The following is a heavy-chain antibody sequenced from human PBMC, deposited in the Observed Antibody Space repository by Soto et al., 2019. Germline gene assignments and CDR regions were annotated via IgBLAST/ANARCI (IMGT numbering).Heavy chain of an antibody. D-gene: IGHD6-6*01. Sequence: VHLVDSGGGLVKPGGSLRLSCAASGVTFSDYFMTWIRQAPGKGLEWVSYIGTRGSPIYYVDSVKGRFTISRDNAKDSLYLHMNSLRAEDTAVYYCARVSSASLFDYWGQGTLVTVSS. V-gene: IGHV3-11*01. CDR3: ARVSSASLFDY. J-gene: IGHJ4*02. CDR1: GVTFSDYF. CDR2: IGTRGSPI.